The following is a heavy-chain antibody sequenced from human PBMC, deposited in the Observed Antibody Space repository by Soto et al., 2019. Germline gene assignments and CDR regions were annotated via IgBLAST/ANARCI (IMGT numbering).Heavy chain of an antibody. CDR3: AREYDILTGPPYGMDV. Sequence: ASVKVSCKASGGTFSSYTISWVRQAPGQGLEWMGRIIPILGIANYAQKFQGRVTITADKSTSTAYMELSSLRSEDTAVYYCAREYDILTGPPYGMDVWGQGTTVTVSS. CDR1: GGTFSSYT. CDR2: IIPILGIA. D-gene: IGHD3-9*01. J-gene: IGHJ6*02. V-gene: IGHV1-69*02.